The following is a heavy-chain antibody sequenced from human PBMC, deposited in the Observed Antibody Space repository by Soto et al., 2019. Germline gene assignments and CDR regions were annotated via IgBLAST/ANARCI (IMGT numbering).Heavy chain of an antibody. Sequence: VKVSCKASGYTFTGYYMHWVRQAPGQGLEWMGWINPNSGGTNYAQKFQGWVTMTRDTSISTAYMELSSLRSEDTAVYYCARELAAGTKGYYYGMDVWGQGTTVTVSS. V-gene: IGHV1-2*04. D-gene: IGHD6-13*01. CDR2: INPNSGGT. CDR1: GYTFTGYY. CDR3: ARELAAGTKGYYYGMDV. J-gene: IGHJ6*02.